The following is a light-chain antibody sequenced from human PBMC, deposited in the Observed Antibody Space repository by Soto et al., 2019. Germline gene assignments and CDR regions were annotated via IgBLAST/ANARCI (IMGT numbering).Light chain of an antibody. CDR1: QDITSA. CDR3: QQFNSYVIT. V-gene: IGKV1-13*02. CDR2: AAS. J-gene: IGKJ5*01. Sequence: AIQLTQSPSSLSASVGDRVTITCRASQDITSALAWYQQKPGQAPNLLIYAASSLKSGVPSRFSGSGSGTDFTLTISSLQPEDVATYYCQQFNSYVITFGQGTRLETK.